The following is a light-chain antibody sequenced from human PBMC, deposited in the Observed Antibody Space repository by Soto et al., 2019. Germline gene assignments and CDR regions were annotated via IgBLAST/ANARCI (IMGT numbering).Light chain of an antibody. CDR1: SSNFGSNT. CDR2: SNN. CDR3: AAWDDSLNGFYV. Sequence: QSVLTQPPSASGTPGQRVTISCSGGSSNFGSNTVNWYQQLPGTAPKLLIYSNNQRPSGVPERFSGSKSGTSASLAISGLQSEDEADYYCAAWDDSLNGFYVFGTGTKVTVL. J-gene: IGLJ1*01. V-gene: IGLV1-44*01.